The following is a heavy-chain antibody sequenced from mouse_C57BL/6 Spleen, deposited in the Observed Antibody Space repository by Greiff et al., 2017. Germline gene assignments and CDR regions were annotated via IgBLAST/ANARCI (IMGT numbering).Heavy chain of an antibody. CDR3: ARGTGTGSAMDY. V-gene: IGHV1-81*01. CDR2: IYPRSGNT. CDR1: GYTFTSYG. Sequence: VKVVESGAELARPGASVKLSCKASGYTFTSYGISWVKQRTGQGLEWIGEIYPRSGNTYYNEKFKGKATLTADKSSSTAYMELRSLTSEDSAVYFCARGTGTGSAMDYWGQGTSVTVSS. D-gene: IGHD4-1*01. J-gene: IGHJ4*01.